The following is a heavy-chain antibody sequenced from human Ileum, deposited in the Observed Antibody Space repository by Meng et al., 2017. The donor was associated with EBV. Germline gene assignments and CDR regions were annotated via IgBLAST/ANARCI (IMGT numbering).Heavy chain of an antibody. CDR3: ARNSESGSYIDY. V-gene: IGHV4-28*01. Sequence: VQLKGSSPGLLKPAYTLSLTCAFSGYSISTTNWWGWIRQPPGKGLEWIGHIYYSGTTYNNPSLKSRVTMSIDPSKNQFSLKLSSVTAVDTAVYYCARNSESGSYIDYWGLGTLVTVSS. D-gene: IGHD1-26*01. CDR2: IYYSGTT. J-gene: IGHJ4*02. CDR1: GYSISTTNW.